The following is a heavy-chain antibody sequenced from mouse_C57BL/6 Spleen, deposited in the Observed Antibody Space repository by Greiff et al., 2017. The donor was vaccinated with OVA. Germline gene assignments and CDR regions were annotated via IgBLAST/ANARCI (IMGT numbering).Heavy chain of an antibody. CDR3: ARRKLDWYFDV. Sequence: QVHVKQSGTELVRPGTSVKVSCKASEFAFSNYLIEWVKQRPGQGLEWIGVINPGSDDTFYNEKFKGKAILTTDKPSSTAYMQLSSLTSEDSAVYFCARRKLDWYFDVWGTGTTVTVS. CDR1: EFAFSNYL. J-gene: IGHJ1*03. V-gene: IGHV1-54*01. CDR2: INPGSDDT. D-gene: IGHD4-1*01.